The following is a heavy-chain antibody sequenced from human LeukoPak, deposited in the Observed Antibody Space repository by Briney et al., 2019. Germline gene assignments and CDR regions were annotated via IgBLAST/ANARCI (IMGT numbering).Heavy chain of an antibody. V-gene: IGHV3-30-3*02. CDR2: ISYDGSNK. CDR3: VKSPYYYDSSGYYNVGYFQH. J-gene: IGHJ1*01. CDR1: GFTFSSYA. Sequence: GGSLRLSCAASGFTFSSYAMHWVRQAPGKGLEWVAVISYDGSNKYYADSVKGRFTISRDNSKNTLYLQMSSLRAEDTAVYYCVKSPYYYDSSGYYNVGYFQHWGQGTLVTVSS. D-gene: IGHD3-22*01.